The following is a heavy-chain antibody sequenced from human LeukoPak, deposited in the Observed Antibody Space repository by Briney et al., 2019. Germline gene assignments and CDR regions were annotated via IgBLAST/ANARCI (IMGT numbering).Heavy chain of an antibody. J-gene: IGHJ3*02. D-gene: IGHD6-13*01. CDR2: IIPIFGTA. CDR3: AEGKAAAGIAAFDI. V-gene: IGHV1-69*13. CDR1: GGTFSSYA. Sequence: SVKVSCKASGGTFSSYAISWVRQAPGQGLEWMGGIIPIFGTANYAQKFQGRVTITADESTSTAYMELSSLRSEDTAVYYCAEGKAAAGIAAFDIWGQGTMVTVSS.